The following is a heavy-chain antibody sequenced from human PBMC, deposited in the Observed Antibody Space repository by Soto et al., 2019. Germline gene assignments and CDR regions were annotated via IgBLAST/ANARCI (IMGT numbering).Heavy chain of an antibody. CDR1: GGSISSSSYY. J-gene: IGHJ5*02. V-gene: IGHV4-39*01. CDR2: IYYSGST. D-gene: IGHD5-18*01. Sequence: SETLSLTCTVSGGSISSSSYYWGWIRQPPGKGLEWIGSIYYSGSTYYNPSLKSRVTISVDTSKNQFSLKLSSVTAADTAVYYCARHAWIQLWLRDNWFDPWGQGTLVTVSS. CDR3: ARHAWIQLWLRDNWFDP.